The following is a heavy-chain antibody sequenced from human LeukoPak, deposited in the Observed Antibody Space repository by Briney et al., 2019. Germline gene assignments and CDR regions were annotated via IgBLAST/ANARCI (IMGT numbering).Heavy chain of an antibody. Sequence: PGRSLRLSCAASGFTFSSYGMHWVRQAPGKGLERVAVIWYDGSNKYYADSVKGRFTISRDNSKNTLYLQMNSLRAEDTAVYYCARGRYNWNDGGFDYWGQGTQVTVSS. V-gene: IGHV3-33*01. CDR1: GFTFSSYG. CDR2: IWYDGSNK. J-gene: IGHJ4*02. CDR3: ARGRYNWNDGGFDY. D-gene: IGHD1-1*01.